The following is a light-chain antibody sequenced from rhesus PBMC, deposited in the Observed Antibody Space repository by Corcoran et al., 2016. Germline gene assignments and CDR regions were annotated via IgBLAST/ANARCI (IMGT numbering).Light chain of an antibody. V-gene: IGKV1-22*01. CDR1: QSISNW. CDR2: KAS. Sequence: DIQMTQSPSSLSASVGDTVTITCRASQSISNWLAWYQQKPGKAPKVLIYKASSLQSGVPSRFSGRGSGKDFTLTSSSLKSEDFATYYCQQYSSRQFTFGPGTKLDIK. CDR3: QQYSSRQFT. J-gene: IGKJ3*01.